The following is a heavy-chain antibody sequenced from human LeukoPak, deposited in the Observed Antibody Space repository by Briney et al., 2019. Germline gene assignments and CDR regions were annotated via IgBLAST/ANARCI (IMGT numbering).Heavy chain of an antibody. Sequence: IPSETLSLTCTVSGGSISSGGYYWSWIRQHPGKGLEWIGYIYYRGSTYYNPSLKSRVTISVDTSKNQFSLKLSAVTAADTAVYYCARELAGATSSYYFDYWGQGTLVTVSS. V-gene: IGHV4-31*03. D-gene: IGHD1-26*01. CDR1: GGSISSGGYY. J-gene: IGHJ4*02. CDR2: IYYRGST. CDR3: ARELAGATSSYYFDY.